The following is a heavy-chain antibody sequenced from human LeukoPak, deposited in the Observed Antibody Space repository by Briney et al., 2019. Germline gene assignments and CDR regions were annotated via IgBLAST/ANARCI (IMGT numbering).Heavy chain of an antibody. J-gene: IGHJ4*02. CDR3: ARWKTAAGNDY. CDR2: MNSNSGLT. D-gene: IGHD6-13*01. V-gene: IGHV1-8*01. CDR1: GYTFTNYE. Sequence: GASVKVSCKASGYTFTNYEINWVRQATGQGLEWMGWMNSNSGLTNYAQKFQGRVTMTRDTSINTAYMEMSSLRSDDTAVYYCARWKTAAGNDYWGQGTLVAVSS.